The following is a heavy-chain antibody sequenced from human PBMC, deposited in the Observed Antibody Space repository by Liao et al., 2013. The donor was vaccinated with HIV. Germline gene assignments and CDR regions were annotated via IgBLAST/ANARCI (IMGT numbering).Heavy chain of an antibody. V-gene: IGHV4-61*02. D-gene: IGHD2-15*01. Sequence: QVQLQQWGAGLLKPSQTLSLTCTVSGGSISSGTYYWSWIRQPAGKGLEWIGRIYTSGSTNYNPSLKSRVTISVDTSKNQFSLKLSSVTAADTAVYYCARDLCSGGSCYSTYWGQGTLVTVSS. CDR3: ARDLCSGGSCYSTY. CDR1: GGSISSGTYY. J-gene: IGHJ4*02. CDR2: IYTSGST.